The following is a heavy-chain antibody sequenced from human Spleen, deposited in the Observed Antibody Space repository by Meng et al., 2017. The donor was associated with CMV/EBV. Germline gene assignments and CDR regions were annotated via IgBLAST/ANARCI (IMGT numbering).Heavy chain of an antibody. CDR2: INPNSGGT. Sequence: ASVKVSCKASGYTFTGYYTYWVRQAPGQGLEWMGWINPNSGGTNYEQRFQGRVTMTRDTSIGTAYMELSSLRSDDTAVYYCARESPYTGYGMDVWGQGTSVTVSS. V-gene: IGHV1-2*02. J-gene: IGHJ6*02. CDR1: GYTFTGYY. CDR3: ARESPYTGYGMDV. D-gene: IGHD2-2*02.